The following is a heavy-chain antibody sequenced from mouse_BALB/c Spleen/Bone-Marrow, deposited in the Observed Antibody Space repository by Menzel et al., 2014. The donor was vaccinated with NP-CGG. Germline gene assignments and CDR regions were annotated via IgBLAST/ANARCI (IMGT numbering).Heavy chain of an antibody. J-gene: IGHJ4*01. Sequence: VHVKQSGPELVKPGASVKMSCKASGYTFTSYVMHWVEQKPGQGLEWIGYINPNNDGTKYNEKFKGKATLTSDKSSSTAYMELSSLTSEDSAVYYCARGKTYAKDYWGQGTSVTVSS. D-gene: IGHD2-1*01. CDR3: ARGKTYAKDY. CDR1: GYTFTSYV. CDR2: INPNNDGT. V-gene: IGHV1-14*01.